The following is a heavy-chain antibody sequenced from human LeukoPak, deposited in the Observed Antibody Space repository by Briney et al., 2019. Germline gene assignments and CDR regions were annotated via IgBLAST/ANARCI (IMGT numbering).Heavy chain of an antibody. CDR1: GGSISSSSYY. D-gene: IGHD3-16*02. J-gene: IGHJ4*02. CDR3: ARVVPTYDYVWGSYRGGSFDY. V-gene: IGHV4-39*01. Sequence: PSETLSLTCTVSGGSISSSSYYWGWIRQPPGKGLEWIGSIYYSGSTYYNPSLKSRVTIFVDTSKNQFSLKLSSVTAADTAVYYCARVVPTYDYVWGSYRGGSFDYWGQGTLVTVSS. CDR2: IYYSGST.